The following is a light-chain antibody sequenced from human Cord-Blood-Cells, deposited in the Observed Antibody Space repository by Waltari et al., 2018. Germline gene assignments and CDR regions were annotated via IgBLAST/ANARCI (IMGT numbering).Light chain of an antibody. V-gene: IGKV1-39*01. Sequence: IQITQSQSSLSASVGDRVPITCRASQSISSYLNWYQQKPGKAPKLLIYAASSLQSGVPSRFSGSGSGTDFTLTISSLQPEDFATYYCQQSYSTPYTFGQGTKLEIK. J-gene: IGKJ2*01. CDR3: QQSYSTPYT. CDR2: AAS. CDR1: QSISSY.